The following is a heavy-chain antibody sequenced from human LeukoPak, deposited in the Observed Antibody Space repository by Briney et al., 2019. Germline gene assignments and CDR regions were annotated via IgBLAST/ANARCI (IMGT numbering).Heavy chain of an antibody. CDR3: ARDIAVAGTIDY. D-gene: IGHD6-19*01. CDR2: VLTSGTT. V-gene: IGHV4-61*02. Sequence: PSETLSLTCTVSGGSINSGSYYWSWIRQPAGKGLEWIGRVLTSGTTNYNPSLKSRVSISVDTSKNQFSLNLSSVTAADTAVYYCARDIAVAGTIDYWGQGTLVTVSS. J-gene: IGHJ4*02. CDR1: GGSINSGSYY.